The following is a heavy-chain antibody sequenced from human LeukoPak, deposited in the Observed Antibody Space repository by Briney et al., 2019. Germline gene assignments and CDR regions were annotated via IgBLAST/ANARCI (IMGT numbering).Heavy chain of an antibody. J-gene: IGHJ5*02. CDR3: ARDTRIVVVITTNNWFDP. D-gene: IGHD3-22*01. Sequence: GASVKVSCKASGYIFTSYGISWVRQAPGQGREWMGWISAYNGNTNYAQKLQGRVTMTTDTPTSTAYMELRSLRSDDAAVYYCARDTRIVVVITTNNWFDPWGQGTLVTVSS. CDR1: GYIFTSYG. CDR2: ISAYNGNT. V-gene: IGHV1-18*01.